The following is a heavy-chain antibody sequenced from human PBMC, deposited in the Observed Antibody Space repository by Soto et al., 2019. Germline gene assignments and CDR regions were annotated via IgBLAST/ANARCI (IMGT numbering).Heavy chain of an antibody. CDR1: GASIRSSSYY. V-gene: IGHV4-39*01. J-gene: IGHJ6*02. CDR2: IYYSGST. Sequence: SETLSLTCTVSGASIRSSSYYWGWIRQPPGKGLEWIGSIYYSGSTYYNPSLKSRVTISVDTSKNQFSLKLSSVTAADTAVYYCARRLYYDSSGFEGGGMDVWGQGTTVT. CDR3: ARRLYYDSSGFEGGGMDV. D-gene: IGHD3-22*01.